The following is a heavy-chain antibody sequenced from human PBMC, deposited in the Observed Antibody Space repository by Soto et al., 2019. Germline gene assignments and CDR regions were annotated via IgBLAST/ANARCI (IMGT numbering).Heavy chain of an antibody. CDR3: ASSSQSRIWFGEFRPTYFDY. CDR1: GGSISSSSYY. Sequence: PSETLSLTCTVSGGSISSSSYYWGWIRQPPGKGLEWIGSIYYSGSTYYNPSLKSRVTISVDTSKNQFSLKLSSVTAADTAVYYCASSSQSRIWFGEFRPTYFDYWGQGTLVTVSS. J-gene: IGHJ4*02. D-gene: IGHD3-10*01. V-gene: IGHV4-39*01. CDR2: IYYSGST.